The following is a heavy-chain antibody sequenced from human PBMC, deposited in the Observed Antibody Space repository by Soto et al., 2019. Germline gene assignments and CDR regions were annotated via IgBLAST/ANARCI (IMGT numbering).Heavy chain of an antibody. CDR2: IKQDVSEK. D-gene: IGHD3-9*01. Sequence: PXVCLRLSCAACGFTFSSYCMSWVRQAPGKGLEWVANIKQDVSEKYYVHSVKGRFTISRDNAKNSLYLQMNSLRVEDTAVYYCASEEILTAYYYYFDYSGQGTLVTV. CDR3: ASEEILTAYYYYFDY. CDR1: GFTFSSYC. J-gene: IGHJ4*02. V-gene: IGHV3-7*01.